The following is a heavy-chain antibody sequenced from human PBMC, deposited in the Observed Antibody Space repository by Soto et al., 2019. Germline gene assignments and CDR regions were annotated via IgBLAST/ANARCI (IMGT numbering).Heavy chain of an antibody. J-gene: IGHJ3*02. CDR1: GGTFSSYT. CDR2: IIPILGIA. V-gene: IGHV1-69*02. D-gene: IGHD2-21*02. Sequence: QVQLVQSGAEVKKHGSSVKVSCKASGGTFSSYTISWVRQAPGQGLEWMGRIIPILGIANYAQKFQGRVTITADKSTSTAYMELSSLRSEDTAVYYCARAVVVVTAIGAFDIWGQGTMVTVSS. CDR3: ARAVVVVTAIGAFDI.